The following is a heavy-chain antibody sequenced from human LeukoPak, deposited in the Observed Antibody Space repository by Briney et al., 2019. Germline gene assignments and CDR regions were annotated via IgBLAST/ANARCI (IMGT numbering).Heavy chain of an antibody. J-gene: IGHJ3*02. D-gene: IGHD7-27*01. Sequence: ASVKVSCKASGGTFSDYAISWVRQAPGQGLEWMGRIIPILGVANYAQKFQGRVSITADKSTGTAYMELSSLRSEDTAVYFCARAPGNDAFDIWGQGTMVTVSS. CDR1: GGTFSDYA. CDR2: IIPILGVA. V-gene: IGHV1-69*04. CDR3: ARAPGNDAFDI.